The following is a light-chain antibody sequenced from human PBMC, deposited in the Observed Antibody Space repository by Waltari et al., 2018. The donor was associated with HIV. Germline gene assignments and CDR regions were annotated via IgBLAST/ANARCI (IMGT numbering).Light chain of an antibody. CDR3: AAWDDSLSGL. CDR2: RNN. V-gene: IGLV1-47*01. J-gene: IGLJ3*02. CDR1: SSHIGSNS. Sequence: QSVLTQPPSASGTPGQMVTIPCSGSSSHIGSNSVYWYQQLPGTAPKLLIYRNNQRPSGVPDRFSGSKSGTSASLAISGLRSEDEADYYCAAWDDSLSGLFGGGTKLTVL.